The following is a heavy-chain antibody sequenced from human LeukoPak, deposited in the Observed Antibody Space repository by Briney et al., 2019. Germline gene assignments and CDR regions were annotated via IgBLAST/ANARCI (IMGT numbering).Heavy chain of an antibody. D-gene: IGHD5-18*01. V-gene: IGHV4-4*07. CDR2: IYTSGST. Sequence: PSETLSLTCTVSGGSISSYYWSWIRQPAGKGLEWIGRIYTSGSTKYNPSLKSRVTISVDASKNQFSLRLSSLTAADTAVYYCARGALDTKTRFDYWGQGTLVTVSS. CDR1: GGSISSYY. J-gene: IGHJ4*02. CDR3: ARGALDTKTRFDY.